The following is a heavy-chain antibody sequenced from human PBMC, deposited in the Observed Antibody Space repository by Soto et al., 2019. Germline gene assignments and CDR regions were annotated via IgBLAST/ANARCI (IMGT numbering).Heavy chain of an antibody. CDR1: GYTFTSYG. J-gene: IGHJ6*03. V-gene: IGHV1-18*01. Sequence: ASVKVSCKASGYTFTSYGISWVRQAPGQGLEWMGWISAYNGNTNYAQKLQGRGTMTTDTSTSTAYMEMRSLRSDDTAVYYCARYPTRGYSGTRKYQGYYYYMDVWGKGTTVTVSS. D-gene: IGHD5-12*01. CDR3: ARYPTRGYSGTRKYQGYYYYMDV. CDR2: ISAYNGNT.